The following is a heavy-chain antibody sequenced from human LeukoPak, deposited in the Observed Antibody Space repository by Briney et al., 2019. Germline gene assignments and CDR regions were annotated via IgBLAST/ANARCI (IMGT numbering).Heavy chain of an antibody. CDR2: ISVYNGNT. Sequence: GSVKVSCKAPGYTFTNYGISWVRQAPAQGLEWMGWISVYNGNTNYAQELQGRVTMTTDTSTRTAYMELRSLRSDDTAVYYCARVWIPSTLEYRKLLGADAFDIWGQGTMVTVSS. CDR3: ARVWIPSTLEYRKLLGADAFDI. J-gene: IGHJ3*02. V-gene: IGHV1-18*01. CDR1: GYTFTNYG. D-gene: IGHD3-10*01.